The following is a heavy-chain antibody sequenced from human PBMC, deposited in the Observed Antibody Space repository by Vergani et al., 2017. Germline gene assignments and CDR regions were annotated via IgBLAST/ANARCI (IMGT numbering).Heavy chain of an antibody. V-gene: IGHV3-48*03. CDR2: IGFSSTYI. D-gene: IGHD2-8*01. CDR1: GFTLGDYA. Sequence: EVHLVESGGGLVQPGRSLRLSCSGSGFTLGDYAMTWVRQAPGKGLEWVSSIGFSSTYIFYADSVRGRFTIPRDNARNSLYLRMSNLRAEDTAVYYCARSGYCAHGVCYMTYYYYMDVWGKGTAVTVSS. CDR3: ARSGYCAHGVCYMTYYYYMDV. J-gene: IGHJ6*03.